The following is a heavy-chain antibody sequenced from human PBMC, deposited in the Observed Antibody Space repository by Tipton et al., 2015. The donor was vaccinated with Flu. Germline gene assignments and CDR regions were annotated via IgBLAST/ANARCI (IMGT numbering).Heavy chain of an antibody. J-gene: IGHJ4*02. D-gene: IGHD3-10*01. CDR3: ARGLHGSGSYQRRYFDS. Sequence: TLSLTCTVSGGSMTSGSYYWTWIRQPAGKGLQWIGRIYTGGSPNYNPSLKSRVTIPMDTSKSHFSLNLNSVTAADTAVYYCARGLHGSGSYQRRYFDSWGQGTLVTVSS. V-gene: IGHV4-61*02. CDR2: IYTGGSP. CDR1: GGSMTSGSYY.